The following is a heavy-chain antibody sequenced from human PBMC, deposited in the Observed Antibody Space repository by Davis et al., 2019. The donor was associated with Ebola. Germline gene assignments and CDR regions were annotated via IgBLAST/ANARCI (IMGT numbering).Heavy chain of an antibody. Sequence: GESLKISCEGSGYSFPSYWISWVRQMPGKGLEWVGRIGPSDSYTDYSPSFQGHVTISTDKSINTAYLQWNSLKASDTAMYFCTRHFVGKLFGMDVWGQGTMVIVSS. CDR2: IGPSDSYT. CDR1: GYSFPSYW. J-gene: IGHJ6*02. D-gene: IGHD2/OR15-2a*01. V-gene: IGHV5-10-1*01. CDR3: TRHFVGKLFGMDV.